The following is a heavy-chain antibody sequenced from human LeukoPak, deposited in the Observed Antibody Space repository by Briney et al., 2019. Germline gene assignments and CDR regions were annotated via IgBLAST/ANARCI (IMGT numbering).Heavy chain of an antibody. V-gene: IGHV1-46*01. D-gene: IGHD6-19*01. Sequence: GASVKVSCKASGYTFTGYYMHWVRQAPGQGLEWMGIINPSGGSTSYAQKFQGRVTMTRDTSTSTVYMELSSLRSEDTAVYYCAREVEPGYSSGWYDYWGQGTLVTVSS. J-gene: IGHJ4*02. CDR3: AREVEPGYSSGWYDY. CDR2: INPSGGST. CDR1: GYTFTGYY.